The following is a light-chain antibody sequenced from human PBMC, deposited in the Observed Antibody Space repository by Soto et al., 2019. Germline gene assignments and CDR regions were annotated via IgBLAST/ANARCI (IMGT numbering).Light chain of an antibody. V-gene: IGKV3-20*01. J-gene: IGKJ5*01. CDR1: ESISRDY. CDR3: QQYGSSIT. CDR2: GAS. Sequence: EIVLTQSPGTLSLSPGQRATLSCRASESISRDYLAWYQQRLGQAPRLLIYGASSRATGIPDRFSGSGSGTDFTLTISRLEPEDFAVYYCQQYGSSITFGQGTRLEI.